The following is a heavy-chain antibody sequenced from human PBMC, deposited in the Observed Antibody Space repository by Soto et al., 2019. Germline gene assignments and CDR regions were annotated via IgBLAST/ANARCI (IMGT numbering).Heavy chain of an antibody. CDR3: ARLSSYYDILTGYSPPYYFDY. CDR2: IYYSGST. J-gene: IGHJ4*02. D-gene: IGHD3-9*01. Sequence: SETLSLTCTVSGGSISSHYWSWIRQPPGKGLEWIGYIYYSGSTNYNPSLKSRVTISVDTSKNQFSLKLSSVTAADTAVYYCARLSSYYDILTGYSPPYYFDYWGQGTPVTVSS. CDR1: GGSISSHY. V-gene: IGHV4-59*08.